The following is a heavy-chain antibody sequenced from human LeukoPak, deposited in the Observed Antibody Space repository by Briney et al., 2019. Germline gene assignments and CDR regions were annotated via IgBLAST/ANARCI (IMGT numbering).Heavy chain of an antibody. J-gene: IGHJ1*01. Sequence: ASVKVSCKASGYTFTRYHISWVRQAPGQGLEWMGWISAYNGNTDYAQKFQGRVTMTTDTSTTTAYMELRSMRSDDTAVYYCARGDQTFQFWGQGTLVTVSS. CDR3: ARGDQTFQF. CDR1: GYTFTRYH. V-gene: IGHV1-18*01. CDR2: ISAYNGNT.